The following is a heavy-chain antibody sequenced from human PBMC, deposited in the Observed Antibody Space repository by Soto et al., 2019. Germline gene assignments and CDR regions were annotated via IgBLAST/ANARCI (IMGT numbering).Heavy chain of an antibody. CDR1: GYTFTSYG. V-gene: IGHV1-18*01. CDR2: ITSYNANT. Sequence: QVHLVQSAVEVKKPGASVKVSCKTSGYTFTSYGISWVRQAPGQGLEWMGRITSYNANTNYAQKIQGRVTMTTDTSASTAYFELTSLRSDAPAVYYCARNYNGSGRLTADSWGHGTLVTVSS. J-gene: IGHJ5*01. CDR3: ARNYNGSGRLTADS. D-gene: IGHD3-10*01.